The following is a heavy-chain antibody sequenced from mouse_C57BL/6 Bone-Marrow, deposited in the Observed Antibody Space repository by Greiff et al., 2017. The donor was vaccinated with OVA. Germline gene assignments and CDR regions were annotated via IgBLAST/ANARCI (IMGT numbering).Heavy chain of an antibody. CDR1: GFTFSSYG. Sequence: VKLVESGGDLVKPGGSLKLSCAASGFTFSSYGMSWVRQTPDKRLEWVATISSGGSYTYYPDSVKGRFTISRDNAKNTLYLQMSSLKSEDTAMYYCARQGTVDYWGQGTTLTVSS. V-gene: IGHV5-6*02. CDR2: ISSGGSYT. CDR3: ARQGTVDY. D-gene: IGHD3-3*01. J-gene: IGHJ2*01.